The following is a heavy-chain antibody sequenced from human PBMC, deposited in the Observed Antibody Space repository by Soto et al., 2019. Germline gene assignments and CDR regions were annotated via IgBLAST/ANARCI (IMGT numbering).Heavy chain of an antibody. CDR3: ARGDVVAAAASLVRLTSTSSGGVRFDP. Sequence: SETLSLTCAVYGGSFSGYYWSWIRQPPGKGLEWIGEINHSGSTNYNPSLKSRVTISVDTSKNQFSLKLSSVTAADTAVYYCARGDVVAAAASLVRLTSTSSGGVRFDPWGQGTLVTVSS. J-gene: IGHJ5*02. CDR1: GGSFSGYY. V-gene: IGHV4-34*01. D-gene: IGHD6-13*01. CDR2: INHSGST.